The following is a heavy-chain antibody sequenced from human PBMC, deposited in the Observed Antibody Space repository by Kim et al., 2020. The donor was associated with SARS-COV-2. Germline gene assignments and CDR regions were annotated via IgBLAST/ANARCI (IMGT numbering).Heavy chain of an antibody. J-gene: IGHJ4*02. D-gene: IGHD1-26*01. CDR3: ARGIVGATTSAPGY. CDR1: GFTFSSYA. V-gene: IGHV3-30*04. Sequence: GGSLRLSCAASGFTFSSYAMHWVRQAPGKGLEWVAVISYDGSNKYYADSVKGRFTISRDNSKNTLYLQMNSLRAEDTAVYYCARGIVGATTSAPGYWGQGTLVTVSS. CDR2: ISYDGSNK.